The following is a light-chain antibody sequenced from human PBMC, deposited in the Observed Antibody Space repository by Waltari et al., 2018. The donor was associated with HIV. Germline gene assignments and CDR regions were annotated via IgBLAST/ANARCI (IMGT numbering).Light chain of an antibody. Sequence: DIVMTQSPDSLAVSLGERATINCKSSQSVLYSPNNKNYLAWYQQKPGQPPKLLIYWASTRESGVPERFSGSGSQTDFTLSISSLQAEDVAVYYCQQYHSVPHTFGQGTKLEIK. J-gene: IGKJ2*01. CDR2: WAS. CDR3: QQYHSVPHT. CDR1: QSVLYSPNNKNY. V-gene: IGKV4-1*01.